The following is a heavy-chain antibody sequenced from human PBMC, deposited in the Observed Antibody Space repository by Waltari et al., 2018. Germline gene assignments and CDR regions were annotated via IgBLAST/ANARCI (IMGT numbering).Heavy chain of an antibody. D-gene: IGHD1-26*01. V-gene: IGHV3-7*01. CDR1: GFNFGNYW. Sequence: EVQLVESGGGLVQPGGSLGLSCAASGFNFGNYWMTWVRQAPGKGLEWVTNIKQDGSAKYYVDSVKGRFTISRDNARNSLFLQMDSLRAEDTAVYYCARLAVWVAQEDFWGQGTLVTVSS. J-gene: IGHJ4*02. CDR2: IKQDGSAK. CDR3: ARLAVWVAQEDF.